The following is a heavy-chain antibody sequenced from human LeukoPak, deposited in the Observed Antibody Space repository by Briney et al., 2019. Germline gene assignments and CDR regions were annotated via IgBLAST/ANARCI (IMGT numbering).Heavy chain of an antibody. J-gene: IGHJ4*02. D-gene: IGHD6-19*01. CDR2: ISWDGGST. CDR1: GFTFDDYA. V-gene: IGHV3-43D*03. CDR3: AKDSHSSGWYGAFDY. Sequence: GGSLRLSCAASGFTFDDYAMHWVRQAPGKGLEWVSLISWDGGSTYYADSVKGRFTISRDNSKNSLYLQMNSLRAEDTALYYCAKDSHSSGWYGAFDYWGQGTLVTVSS.